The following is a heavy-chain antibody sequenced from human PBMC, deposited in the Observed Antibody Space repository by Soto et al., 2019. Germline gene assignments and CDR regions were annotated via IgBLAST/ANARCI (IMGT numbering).Heavy chain of an antibody. Sequence: QVQLVQSGAEVKKPGASVKVSCKASGYTFTSYGISWVRQAPGQGLEWMGWISAYNGNTNYAQKLQGRVTMTTDTSTSTAYMELRSLRSDDTAVYYCARDLDIVVLPAPNDPFDPWGQGTLVTVSS. V-gene: IGHV1-18*01. CDR1: GYTFTSYG. CDR3: ARDLDIVVLPAPNDPFDP. CDR2: ISAYNGNT. D-gene: IGHD2-2*03. J-gene: IGHJ5*02.